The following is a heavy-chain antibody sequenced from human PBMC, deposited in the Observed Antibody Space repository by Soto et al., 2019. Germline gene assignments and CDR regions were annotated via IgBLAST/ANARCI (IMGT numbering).Heavy chain of an antibody. CDR1: GGSISISSYY. Sequence: SETLSLTFTVSGGSISISSYYWGLIRQPPGKGLEWIGSIYYSGRKYYKTYLKSRVNISVDTSKNQFSMKLSSVTAADTAVYYCARYNWNRNWFDHWGQGTLVTVSS. V-gene: IGHV4-39*01. CDR3: ARYNWNRNWFDH. D-gene: IGHD1-1*01. CDR2: IYYSGRK. J-gene: IGHJ5*02.